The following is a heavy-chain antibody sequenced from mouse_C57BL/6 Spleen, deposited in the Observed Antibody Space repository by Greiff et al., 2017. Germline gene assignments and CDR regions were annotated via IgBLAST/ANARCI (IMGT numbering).Heavy chain of an antibody. V-gene: IGHV1-80*01. CDR1: GYAFSSYW. Sequence: VQLQQSGAELVKPGASVKISCKASGYAFSSYWMNWVKQRPGKGLEWIGQIYPGDGDTNYNGKFKGKATLTADKSSSTAYMQLSSLTSEDSAVYFCAREGRDRYFDYWGKGTTLTVSS. D-gene: IGHD3-3*01. CDR3: AREGRDRYFDY. J-gene: IGHJ2*01. CDR2: IYPGDGDT.